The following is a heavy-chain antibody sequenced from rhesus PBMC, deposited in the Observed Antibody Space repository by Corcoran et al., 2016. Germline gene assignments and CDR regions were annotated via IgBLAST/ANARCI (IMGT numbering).Heavy chain of an antibody. Sequence: QVQLQESGPGLVKPSETLSLTCAVPGGSISDDYYWSWIRQPPGKGLEWIGYIYGSGGGTNYNPSLKNRVTISIDTSKNQFSLKLSSVTAADTAMYYCASIVGATLGLSDYWGQGVLVTVSS. J-gene: IGHJ4*01. CDR2: IYGSGGGT. D-gene: IGHD1-44*02. CDR3: ASIVGATLGLSDY. CDR1: GGSISDDYY. V-gene: IGHV4-106*01.